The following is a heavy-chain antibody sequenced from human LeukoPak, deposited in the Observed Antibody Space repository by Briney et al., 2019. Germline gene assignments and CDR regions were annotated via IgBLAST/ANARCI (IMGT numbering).Heavy chain of an antibody. CDR3: ARDPVAAYFDY. J-gene: IGHJ4*02. D-gene: IGHD6-25*01. V-gene: IGHV4-59*11. CDR2: IYYSGST. CDR1: GGSISSHY. Sequence: PSETLSLTCTVSGGSISSHYWSWIRQPPGKGLEWIGYIYYSGSTNYNPSLKSRVTISVDTSKNQFSLKLSSVTAADTAVYYCARDPVAAYFDYWGQGTLVTVSS.